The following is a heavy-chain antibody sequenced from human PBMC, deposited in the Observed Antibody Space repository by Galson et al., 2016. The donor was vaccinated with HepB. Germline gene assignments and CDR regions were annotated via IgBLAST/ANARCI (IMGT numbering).Heavy chain of an antibody. CDR3: ASHGPKVRGWWGKGLDP. V-gene: IGHV4-39*01. CDR2: ISYSGTT. J-gene: IGHJ5*02. D-gene: IGHD2-8*02. Sequence: SETLSLTCTVSGGSISSSDYYWGWIRQPPGKGLDWIGSISYSGTTDYNPSLRNRITIFIHTSKNQFSLKLSSVTAADTALYFCASHGPKVRGWWGKGLDPGGPGTLVTVSS. CDR1: GGSISSSDYY.